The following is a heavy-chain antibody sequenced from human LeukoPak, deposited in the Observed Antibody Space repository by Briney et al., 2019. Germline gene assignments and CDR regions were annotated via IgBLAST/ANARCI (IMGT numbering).Heavy chain of an antibody. J-gene: IGHJ2*01. CDR1: GGSLSDYY. D-gene: IGHD1-26*01. CDR2: INHSGST. V-gene: IGHV4-34*01. Sequence: PSETLSLTCAVYGGSLSDYYWSWIRQSPAKGLEWIGEINHSGSTNYNPSLKSRVTISVDTSKNQFSLKVSSVTAADTAVYYCARGGSSYARFFDLWGRGTLVTVSS. CDR3: ARGGSSYARFFDL.